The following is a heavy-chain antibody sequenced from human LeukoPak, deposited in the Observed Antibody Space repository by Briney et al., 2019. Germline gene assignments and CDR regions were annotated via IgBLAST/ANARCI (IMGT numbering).Heavy chain of an antibody. Sequence: GGSLRLSCAASGFAFSDSWMTWIRQAPGKGLEWVAFIKGDGSVKKYVDSVKGRFTISRDNAKNSLFLQMNSLRAEDTAVYYCARDGSFWSGFHASDLWGQGKVVTVSS. D-gene: IGHD3-3*01. CDR1: GFAFSDSW. V-gene: IGHV3-7*01. CDR3: ARDGSFWSGFHASDL. CDR2: IKGDGSVK. J-gene: IGHJ3*01.